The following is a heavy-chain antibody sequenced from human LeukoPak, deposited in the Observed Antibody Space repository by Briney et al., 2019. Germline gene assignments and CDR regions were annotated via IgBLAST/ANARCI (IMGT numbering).Heavy chain of an antibody. Sequence: VASVKVSCKASGYNFNNYGISWVRQAPGQGLEWMGWISGYNGNTKSAQKLQDRVTMTTDISTNTAYMELRSLRSDDTAVYYCARGILGYTTSWYRFDYWGQGSQVTVSS. V-gene: IGHV1-18*01. CDR1: GYNFNNYG. CDR2: ISGYNGNT. CDR3: ARGILGYTTSWYRFDY. J-gene: IGHJ4*02. D-gene: IGHD6-13*01.